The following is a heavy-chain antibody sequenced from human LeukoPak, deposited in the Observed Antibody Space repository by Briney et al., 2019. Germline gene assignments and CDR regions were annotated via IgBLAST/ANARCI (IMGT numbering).Heavy chain of an antibody. V-gene: IGHV4-34*01. CDR2: ISHRGST. CDR3: ARVVGMMVNWFDP. CDR1: GGSFAGYY. Sequence: SETLSLTCAVYGGSFAGYYWSWIRQPPGKGLEWIGEISHRGSTNYNPSLKSRVTISVDTSKNQFSLKLSSVTAADTAVYYCARVVGMMVNWFDPWGQGTLVTVSS. J-gene: IGHJ5*02. D-gene: IGHD5-12*01.